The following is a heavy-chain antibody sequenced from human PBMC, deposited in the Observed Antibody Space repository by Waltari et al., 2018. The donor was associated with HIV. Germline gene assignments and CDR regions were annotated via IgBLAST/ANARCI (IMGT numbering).Heavy chain of an antibody. CDR3: ARKGAAGFFYFDC. V-gene: IGHV1-3*04. CDR1: GYTFTSYA. D-gene: IGHD2-15*01. J-gene: IGHJ4*02. Sequence: QVQLVQSGAEVKKHGASVKVSCTASGYTFTSYAIHWVRQAPGQRLEWMGWINTGNDNTEYAQKFQGRVTIARDTSASTAYMELSSLTSEDTAIYYCARKGAAGFFYFDCWGQGTLVTVSS. CDR2: INTGNDNT.